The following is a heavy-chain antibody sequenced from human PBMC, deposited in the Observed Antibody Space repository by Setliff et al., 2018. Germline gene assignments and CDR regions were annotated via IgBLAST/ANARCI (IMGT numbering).Heavy chain of an antibody. J-gene: IGHJ5*02. Sequence: SETLSLTCSVSGGSISTSSYYWDWVRQPPGKGLEWIGSIYYSGSTYYTPSLKSRVTISVDTSKNQFALKLSSVTAADTAVYYCARDYNFWSGGVSWGQGTLVTVSS. D-gene: IGHD3-3*01. CDR3: ARDYNFWSGGVS. V-gene: IGHV4-39*06. CDR2: IYYSGST. CDR1: GGSISTSSYY.